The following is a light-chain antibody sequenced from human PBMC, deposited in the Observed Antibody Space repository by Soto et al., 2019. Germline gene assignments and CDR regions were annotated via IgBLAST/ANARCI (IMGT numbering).Light chain of an antibody. CDR3: QQGFSPVPT. CDR2: GVS. Sequence: DIQMTQSPSSLSVSVGDRVTITCRASQTISASLNWFQQKAGKSPQLLIHGVSNLQTGVPSRFSGSGSGTDFTLTITDLQTEDSATYFCQQGFSPVPTFGGGTKVDI. V-gene: IGKV1-39*01. CDR1: QTISAS. J-gene: IGKJ4*01.